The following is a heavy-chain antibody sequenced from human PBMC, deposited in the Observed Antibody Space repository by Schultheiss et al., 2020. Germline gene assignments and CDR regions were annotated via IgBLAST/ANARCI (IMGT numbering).Heavy chain of an antibody. Sequence: GGSLRLSCAASGFTFSSYAMHWVRQAPGKGLEWVSLISWDGGSTYYADSVKGRFTISRDNSKNSLYLQMNSLRTEDTALYYCAKSAVPAAISLYYWGQGTLVTVSS. CDR1: GFTFSSYA. V-gene: IGHV3-43*01. CDR3: AKSAVPAAISLYY. CDR2: ISWDGGST. D-gene: IGHD2-2*01. J-gene: IGHJ4*02.